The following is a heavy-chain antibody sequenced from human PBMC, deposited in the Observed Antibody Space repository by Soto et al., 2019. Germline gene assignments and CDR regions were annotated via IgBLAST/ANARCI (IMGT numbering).Heavy chain of an antibody. V-gene: IGHV3-23*01. Sequence: GGSLRLSCAASGFTFRSYAMSWARQAPGKGLEWVSSLLRSGSSTYYADSVKGRFTISSDISANSLYLQMDSLRAEDTAVYYCAKDAVSGDGVWLLASWGQGTGVTVSS. D-gene: IGHD4-17*01. CDR1: GFTFRSYA. CDR2: LLRSGSST. J-gene: IGHJ5*02. CDR3: AKDAVSGDGVWLLAS.